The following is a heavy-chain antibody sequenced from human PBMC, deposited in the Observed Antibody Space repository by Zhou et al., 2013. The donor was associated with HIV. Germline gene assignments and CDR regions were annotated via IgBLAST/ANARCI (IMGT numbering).Heavy chain of an antibody. Sequence: QVQLQESGSGLVKPSETLSLTCTVSDDSISSHFWSWIRQPPGKRLEWVGYISYSGSPNYNPSLKSRVTISVDTSKRQFSLKLSSVTAADTAVYYCARGPGNWGNYYYHMDVWGKGTTVTVSS. CDR1: DDSISSHF. CDR3: ARGPGNWGNYYYHMDV. J-gene: IGHJ6*03. CDR2: ISYSGSP. D-gene: IGHD7-27*01. V-gene: IGHV4-59*11.